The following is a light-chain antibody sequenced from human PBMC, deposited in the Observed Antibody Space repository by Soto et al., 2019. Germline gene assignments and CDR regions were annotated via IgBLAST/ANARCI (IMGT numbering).Light chain of an antibody. CDR1: SSDVGGYNY. J-gene: IGLJ1*01. CDR3: CSYAGSVYV. CDR2: DVS. V-gene: IGLV2-11*01. Sequence: HSLLTHPRSLYWSPGQSVTISCSGTSSDVGGYNYVSWYQQHPGKAPKRMIYDVSKRPSGVPDRFSGSKSGNTASLTISGLQAEDEADYYCCSYAGSVYVFGTGTKVTVL.